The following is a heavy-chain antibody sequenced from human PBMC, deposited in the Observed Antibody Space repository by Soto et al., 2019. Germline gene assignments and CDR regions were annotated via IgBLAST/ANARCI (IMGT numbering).Heavy chain of an antibody. CDR2: VYYGGAIFYSGNI. D-gene: IGHD3-3*02. V-gene: IGHV4-39*01. CDR1: GDSISSSNSH. Sequence: PWETLSLTCTVSGDSISSSNSHWGWTRQPPGKGLEYIGSVYYGGAIFYSGNIYYNPSLKSRVTISVDTSKNQFSLRLSSVTAADTGVYYCVRYDRINMKPYSPEGFHIWGQGTMVTVPS. CDR3: VRYDRINMKPYSPEGFHI. J-gene: IGHJ3*02.